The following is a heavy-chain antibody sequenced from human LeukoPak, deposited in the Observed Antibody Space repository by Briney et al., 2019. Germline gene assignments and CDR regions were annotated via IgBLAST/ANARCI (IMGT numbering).Heavy chain of an antibody. D-gene: IGHD6-13*01. CDR1: GFIFSGAW. V-gene: IGHV3-7*01. Sequence: PGGSLRLSCAASGFIFSGAWMSWVRQAPGKGLEWVANIKEDGSERHYVDSVNGRFTISRDNAKNSVYLQMNSLRAEDTAVYYCARIMNSSPDYWGQGTLVTVSS. J-gene: IGHJ4*02. CDR3: ARIMNSSPDY. CDR2: IKEDGSER.